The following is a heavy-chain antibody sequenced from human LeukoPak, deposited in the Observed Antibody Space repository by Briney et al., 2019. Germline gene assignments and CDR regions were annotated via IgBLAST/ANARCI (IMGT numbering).Heavy chain of an antibody. CDR2: IYYSGST. D-gene: IGHD3-22*01. CDR1: GGSISSSSYY. CDR3: ARGLYDSSGYPFDY. Sequence: SETLSLTCTVSGGSISSSSYYWGWIRQPPGKGLEWIGSIYYSGSTNYNPSLKSRVTISVDTSKNQFSLKLSSVTAADTAVYYCARGLYDSSGYPFDYWGQGTLVTVSS. V-gene: IGHV4-39*07. J-gene: IGHJ4*02.